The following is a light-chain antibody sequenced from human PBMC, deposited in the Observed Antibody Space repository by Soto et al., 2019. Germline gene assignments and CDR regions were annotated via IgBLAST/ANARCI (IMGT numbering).Light chain of an antibody. J-gene: IGKJ1*01. Sequence: IKMTQSPSSMCASVGDSVTLTCRASHDIGTFLNWYQQRPGEAPKLLIYAASNLKTGVPFRFSGSGSGTDFTLTISSLQPEDFATYYCLQDYNYPWTFGQGTKVDI. V-gene: IGKV1-6*02. CDR3: LQDYNYPWT. CDR2: AAS. CDR1: HDIGTF.